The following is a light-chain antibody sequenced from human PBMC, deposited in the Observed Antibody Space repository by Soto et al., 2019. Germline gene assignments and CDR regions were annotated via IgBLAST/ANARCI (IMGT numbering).Light chain of an antibody. CDR3: QQYGSSPT. CDR1: QSVSSSY. V-gene: IGKV3-20*01. J-gene: IGKJ1*01. CDR2: GAS. Sequence: IVLTQSLGTLSLYPGERATLSCRASQSVSSSYLAWYQQKPGQAPRLLIYGASSRATGIPDRFSGSGSGTDFTLTISRLEPEDFAVYYCQQYGSSPTFGQGTKAAIK.